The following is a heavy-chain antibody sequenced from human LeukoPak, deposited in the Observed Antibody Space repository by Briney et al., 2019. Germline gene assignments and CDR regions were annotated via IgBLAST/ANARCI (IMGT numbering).Heavy chain of an antibody. CDR3: ARVRSGYYIDY. CDR1: GFTFTSYW. Sequence: PGGSLRLSCAASGFTFTSYWMSWVRQAPGKGLEWVANIKQDGSDKYYVDSVKGRFTISRDNAKSSLFLQMNSLRAEDTAVYYCARVRSGYYIDYWGQGTLVTVSS. J-gene: IGHJ4*02. V-gene: IGHV3-7*05. D-gene: IGHD3-3*01. CDR2: IKQDGSDK.